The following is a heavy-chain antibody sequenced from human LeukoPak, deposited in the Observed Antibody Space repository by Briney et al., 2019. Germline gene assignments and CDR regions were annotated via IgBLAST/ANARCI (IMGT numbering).Heavy chain of an antibody. CDR2: IYYSGST. Sequence: SETLSLTCTVSGGSISSSSYYWGWIRQPPGKGLEWIGSIYYSGSTYYNPSLKSRVTISVDTSKNQFSLKLSSVTAADTAVYYCAREVVPAAGDYRGQGTLVTVSS. J-gene: IGHJ4*02. CDR1: GGSISSSSYY. CDR3: AREVVPAAGDY. D-gene: IGHD2-2*01. V-gene: IGHV4-39*02.